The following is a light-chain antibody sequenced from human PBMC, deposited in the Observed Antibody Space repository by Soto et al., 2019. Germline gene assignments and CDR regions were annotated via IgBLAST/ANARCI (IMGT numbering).Light chain of an antibody. V-gene: IGKV3-15*01. J-gene: IGKJ4*01. CDR3: QQYNNWPLT. Sequence: EIVMTQSPATLSVSPGERATLSCRASQSVTSNLAWYQQKPGQPPRRLIYGASTRATGIPARFSGSGSGTEFTLTISSLQSEDVAVSYCQQYNNWPLTFGGGTKVEIK. CDR2: GAS. CDR1: QSVTSN.